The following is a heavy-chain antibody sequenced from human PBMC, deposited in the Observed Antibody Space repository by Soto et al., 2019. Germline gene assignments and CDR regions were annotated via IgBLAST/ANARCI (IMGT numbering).Heavy chain of an antibody. D-gene: IGHD3-9*01. J-gene: IGHJ4*02. Sequence: QVQLEESGPGLVKPSETLSLTCTVSSGSISTYYWSWIRQPPGKGLELIGYIYYRGNTNYNPSFKRRVTISLDTSKNHVSLRLSSVTAADTAVYYCARHPGYYTVVPGYSTYYSDYWGQGTLVTVSS. CDR3: ARHPGYYTVVPGYSTYYSDY. V-gene: IGHV4-59*08. CDR1: SGSISTYY. CDR2: IYYRGNT.